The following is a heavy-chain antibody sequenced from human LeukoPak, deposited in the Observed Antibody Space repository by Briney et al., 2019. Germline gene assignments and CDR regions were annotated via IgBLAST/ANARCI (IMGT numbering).Heavy chain of an antibody. CDR2: SRNKANSYTT. CDR3: VKTPYF. D-gene: IGHD4-23*01. V-gene: IGHV3-72*01. J-gene: IGHJ4*02. CDR1: GFNFSDHY. Sequence: GGTLRLSCAASGFNFSDHYMDWVLQAPGKGLEWVGRSRNKANSYTTDYAASVKGRFTVSRDDSKNSLYLQMDSLKVEDTAIYYCVKTPYFWGQGALVAVAS.